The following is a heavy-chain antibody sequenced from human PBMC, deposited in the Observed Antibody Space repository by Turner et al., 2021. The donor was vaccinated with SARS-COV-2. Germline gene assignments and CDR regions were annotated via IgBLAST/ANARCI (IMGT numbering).Heavy chain of an antibody. CDR1: GFTVSSNY. D-gene: IGHD1-26*01. J-gene: IGHJ5*02. V-gene: IGHV3-66*02. CDR2: IYSGGST. Sequence: EVQLVESGGGFVQPGGSMRLSCAASGFTVSSNYMSWVRQAPGKGLECVSVIYSGGSTYYADSVKGRFTISRDNSKNTLYLQMNSLRAEDTAVYYCATDLKGGRGPWGQGTLVTVSS. CDR3: ATDLKGGRGP.